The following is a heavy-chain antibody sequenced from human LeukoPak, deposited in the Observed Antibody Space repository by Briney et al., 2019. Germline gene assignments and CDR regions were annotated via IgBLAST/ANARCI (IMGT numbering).Heavy chain of an antibody. V-gene: IGHV1-18*01. CDR3: ARDHIAVAGNAAFDI. D-gene: IGHD6-19*01. CDR2: ISAYNGNT. J-gene: IGHJ3*02. CDR1: GYTFTSYG. Sequence: ASVKVSCKASGYTFTSYGISWVRQAPGQGLEWMGWISAYNGNTNYAQKLQGRGTMTTDTSTSKAYMELRSLRSDDTAVYYCARDHIAVAGNAAFDIWGQGTMVTVSS.